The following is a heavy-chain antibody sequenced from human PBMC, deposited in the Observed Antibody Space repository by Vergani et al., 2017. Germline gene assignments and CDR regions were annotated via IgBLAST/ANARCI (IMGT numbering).Heavy chain of an antibody. CDR2: IYRTGRT. CDR3: ARRSGIVYDIFSGTQYFFDF. J-gene: IGHJ4*02. CDR1: GFSIDNGYY. Sequence: QLLLQDSGPGQVKPSETLSLTCAVSGFSIDNGYYWDWIRQPPGKGLEWIGSIYRTGRTHFNPSLKSRVTISVDTSNNHFSLRLNSLTAADTAVYYCARRSGIVYDIFSGTQYFFDFWGQGTLVTVSS. D-gene: IGHD3-9*01. V-gene: IGHV4-38-2*01.